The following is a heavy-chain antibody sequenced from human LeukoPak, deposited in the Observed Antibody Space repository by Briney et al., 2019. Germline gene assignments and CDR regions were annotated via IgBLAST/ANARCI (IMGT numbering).Heavy chain of an antibody. CDR2: IYTSGST. CDR3: ARASYSYDINGWVPFDY. D-gene: IGHD3-22*01. Sequence: SETLFLTCTVSGGSISSYYWSWIRQPPGKGLEWIGRIYTSGSTNYNPSLKSRVTISGDTSKNQFSLRLSSVTAADTAVYYCARASYSYDINGWVPFDYWGQGTLVTVSS. V-gene: IGHV4-4*08. J-gene: IGHJ4*02. CDR1: GGSISSYY.